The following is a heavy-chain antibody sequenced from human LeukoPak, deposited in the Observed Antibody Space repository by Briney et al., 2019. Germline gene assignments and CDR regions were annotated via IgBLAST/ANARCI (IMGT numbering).Heavy chain of an antibody. V-gene: IGHV4-61*02. D-gene: IGHD3-22*01. Sequence: SETLSLTCTVSGGSISSGSYYWSWIRQPAGKGLEWIGRIYTSGSTNYNPSLKSRVTISVDTSKNQFSLKLSSVTAADTAVYYCARVGDYYDSSGYYFDYWGQGTLVTVSS. CDR1: GGSISSGSYY. J-gene: IGHJ4*02. CDR3: ARVGDYYDSSGYYFDY. CDR2: IYTSGST.